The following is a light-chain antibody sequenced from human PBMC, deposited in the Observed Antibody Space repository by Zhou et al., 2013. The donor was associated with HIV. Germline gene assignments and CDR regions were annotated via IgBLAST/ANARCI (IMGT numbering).Light chain of an antibody. CDR3: QQYNNWPRT. CDR1: QSISNN. Sequence: EIVMTQSPATLSVSPGERATLSCRASQSISNNLGWYQQKPGQAPRLLIYAVSTRATGIPAKFSGSGSGTEFTLTISSLQSEDFAVYYCQQYNNWPRTFGLRDPGWKSN. V-gene: IGKV3-15*01. J-gene: IGKJ1*01. CDR2: AVS.